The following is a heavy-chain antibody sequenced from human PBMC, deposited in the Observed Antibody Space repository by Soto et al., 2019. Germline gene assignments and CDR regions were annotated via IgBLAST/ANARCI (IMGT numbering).Heavy chain of an antibody. CDR3: ARDGILGTTQGSWFDP. CDR2: ISGYNGNT. CDR1: GYTFASYG. Sequence: QVQLVQSGAEVKEPGASVKVSCKASGYTFASYGINSVRQAPGQGLEWMGWISGYNGNTKYAQKFQGRVTVTTDTSTSTGYMELRSLRSDDTAVYYCARDGILGTTQGSWFDPWGQGTLVTVSS. V-gene: IGHV1-18*01. D-gene: IGHD1-26*01. J-gene: IGHJ5*02.